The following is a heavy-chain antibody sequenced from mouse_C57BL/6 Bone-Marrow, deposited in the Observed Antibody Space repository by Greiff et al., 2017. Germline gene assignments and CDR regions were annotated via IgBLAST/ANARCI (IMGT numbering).Heavy chain of an antibody. CDR2: INYDGSST. J-gene: IGHJ4*01. D-gene: IGHD1-1*01. CDR1: GFTFSDYY. Sequence: EVMLVESEGGLVQPGSSMKLSCTASGFTFSDYYMAWVRQVPEQGLEWVANINYDGSSTYYLDSLKSRFIISRDTAKNILYLQMSSLKSEDTATYYCARVRYYGSRDYYAMDYWGQGTSVTVSS. V-gene: IGHV5-16*01. CDR3: ARVRYYGSRDYYAMDY.